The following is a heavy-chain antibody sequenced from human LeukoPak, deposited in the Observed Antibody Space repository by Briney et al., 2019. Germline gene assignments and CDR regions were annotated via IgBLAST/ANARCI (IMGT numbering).Heavy chain of an antibody. V-gene: IGHV4-31*03. CDR3: ARGKGNGDYNYYYGMDV. J-gene: IGHJ6*02. D-gene: IGHD4-17*01. Sequence: SETLSLTCTVSGGSISSGGYYWSWIRQHPGKGLEWIGYIYYSGSTYYNPSLKSRVTISVDTSKNQFSLKLSSVTAADTAVYYCARGKGNGDYNYYYGMDVWGQGTTVAVSS. CDR2: IYYSGST. CDR1: GGSISSGGYY.